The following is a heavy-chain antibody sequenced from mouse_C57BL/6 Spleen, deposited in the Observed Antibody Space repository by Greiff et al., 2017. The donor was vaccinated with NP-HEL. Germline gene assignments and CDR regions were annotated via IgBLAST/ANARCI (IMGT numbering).Heavy chain of an antibody. CDR1: GYTFTDYN. CDR3: ARRGSYYSNYFDY. V-gene: IGHV1-18*01. D-gene: IGHD2-5*01. J-gene: IGHJ2*01. Sequence: VQLKQSGPELVKPGASVKIPCKASGYTFTDYNMDWVKQSHGKSLEWIGDINPNNGGTIYNQKFKGKATLTVDKSSSTAYMELRSLTSEDTAVYYCARRGSYYSNYFDYWGQGTTLTVSS. CDR2: INPNNGGT.